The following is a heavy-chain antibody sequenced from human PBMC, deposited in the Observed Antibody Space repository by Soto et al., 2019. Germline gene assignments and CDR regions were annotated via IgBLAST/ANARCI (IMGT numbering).Heavy chain of an antibody. CDR3: TREKNYYDSSGYRWFDP. CDR2: IRSKAYGGTT. V-gene: IGHV3-49*03. J-gene: IGHJ5*02. Sequence: GGSLRLSCAASGFTFTNAWMTWFRQAPGKGLEWVGFIRSKAYGGTTEYAASVKGRFTISRDDSKSIAYLQMNSLKTEDTAVYYCTREKNYYDSSGYRWFDPWGQGTLVTVSS. CDR1: GFTFTNAW. D-gene: IGHD3-22*01.